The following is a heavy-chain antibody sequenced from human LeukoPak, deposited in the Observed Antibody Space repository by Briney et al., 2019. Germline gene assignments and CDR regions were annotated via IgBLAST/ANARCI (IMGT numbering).Heavy chain of an antibody. CDR1: RFTFSSNA. J-gene: IGHJ5*02. Sequence: GGSLRLSCAASRFTFSSNAMHWVRQAPGKGLEWVAYIRYDGNNIEFADSVQGRFTVSRDNSKDTLYPQMNSLGAEETAVDHCAKGDDYGANTRLPKYNWFDPWGQGTLVTVSS. CDR3: AKGDDYGANTRLPKYNWFDP. D-gene: IGHD4-23*01. V-gene: IGHV3-30*02. CDR2: IRYDGNNI.